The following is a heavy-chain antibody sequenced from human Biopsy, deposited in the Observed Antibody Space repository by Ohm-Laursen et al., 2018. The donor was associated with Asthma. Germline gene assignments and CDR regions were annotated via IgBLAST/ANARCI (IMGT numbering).Heavy chain of an antibody. V-gene: IGHV4-34*01. D-gene: IGHD6-6*01. Sequence: SETLSLTCAVYGGSFRGYYWTWIRQPPGKGLEWIGEVEHTGNANYNPSLKSRVTISVDTTKNQFSLKLTSVTAADTAVYYCARAVSSSSYWYFDLWGRGDLVTVSS. CDR1: GGSFRGYY. CDR3: ARAVSSSSYWYFDL. CDR2: VEHTGNA. J-gene: IGHJ2*01.